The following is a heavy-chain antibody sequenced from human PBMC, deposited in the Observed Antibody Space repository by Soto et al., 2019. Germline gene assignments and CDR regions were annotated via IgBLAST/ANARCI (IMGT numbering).Heavy chain of an antibody. CDR2: INHSGST. J-gene: IGHJ4*02. CDR1: VGSFSGYY. Sequence: SSETLSLTCAVYVGSFSGYYWSWIRQPPGKGLEWIGEINHSGSTNYNPSLKSRVTISVDTSKNQFSLKLSSVTAADTAVYYCARGRLEQGYGDYVSYWGQGTLVTVSS. V-gene: IGHV4-34*01. CDR3: ARGRLEQGYGDYVSY. D-gene: IGHD1-1*01.